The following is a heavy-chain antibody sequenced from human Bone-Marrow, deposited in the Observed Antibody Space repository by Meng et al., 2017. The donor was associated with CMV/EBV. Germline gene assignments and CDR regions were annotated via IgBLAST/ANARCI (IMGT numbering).Heavy chain of an antibody. CDR2: ISSGSSSYI. CDR1: GFTFSSYS. D-gene: IGHD4-11*01. CDR3: ARKAYGSNYGDH. J-gene: IGHJ4*02. Sequence: GESLKISCAASGFTFSSYSMKWVRQAPGKGLEWVSSISSGSSSYIYYADSVKGRFTISRDNAKDSLYLQMSSLRGEDTAVYYCARKAYGSNYGDHWGQGTLVTVSS. V-gene: IGHV3-21*01.